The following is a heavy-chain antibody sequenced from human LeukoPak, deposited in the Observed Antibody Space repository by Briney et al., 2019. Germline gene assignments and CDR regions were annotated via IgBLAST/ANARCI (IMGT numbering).Heavy chain of an antibody. CDR2: IRYDGSNK. J-gene: IGHJ5*02. D-gene: IGHD3-16*01. CDR1: GFTFSSYG. Sequence: HTGGSLRLSCAASGFTFSSYGMHWVRQAPGKGLEWVAFIRYDGSNKYYADSVKGRFTISRDNSKNTLYLQMNSLRAEDTAVYYCAKGGSWGQPNRNWFDPWGQGTLVTVSS. CDR3: AKGGSWGQPNRNWFDP. V-gene: IGHV3-30*02.